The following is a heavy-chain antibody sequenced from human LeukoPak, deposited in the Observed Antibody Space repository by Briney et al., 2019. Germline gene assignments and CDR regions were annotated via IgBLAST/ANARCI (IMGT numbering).Heavy chain of an antibody. Sequence: ASVKVSCKASGYTFTSYGISWVRQAPGQGLEWMGGTIPIFGTANYAQKFQGRVAITTDESTSTAYMELSSLRSEDTAVYYCARVFARSGEIGGSYYYYWGQGTLVTVSS. V-gene: IGHV1-69*05. J-gene: IGHJ4*02. CDR2: TIPIFGTA. CDR1: GYTFTSYG. CDR3: ARVFARSGEIGGSYYYY. D-gene: IGHD1-26*01.